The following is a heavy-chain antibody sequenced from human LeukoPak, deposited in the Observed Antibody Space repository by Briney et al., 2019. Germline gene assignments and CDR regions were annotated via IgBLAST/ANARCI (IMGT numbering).Heavy chain of an antibody. V-gene: IGHV4-59*08. J-gene: IGHJ4*02. Sequence: SETLSLTCTVPGGSISSYYWTWIRQPPGKGLEWIGYIYYSGSTSYNPSLMSRVTFSIDTSKNQFSLKLSSVTAADTAVYYCARHITMVRGVIRGPDYWGQGTLVTVSS. CDR3: ARHITMVRGVIRGPDY. CDR1: GGSISSYY. D-gene: IGHD3-10*01. CDR2: IYYSGST.